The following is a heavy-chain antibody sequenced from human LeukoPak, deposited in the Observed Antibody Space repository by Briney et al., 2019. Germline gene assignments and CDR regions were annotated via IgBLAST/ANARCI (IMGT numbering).Heavy chain of an antibody. Sequence: RSLRLSCTASGFTFGDYAMSWFRQAPGKGLEWVGFIRSKAYGGTTEYAASVKGRFTISRDDSKSIAYLQMNSLKTEDTALYYCATSPLNRSSGNDYWGQGTLVTVSS. CDR2: IRSKAYGGTT. J-gene: IGHJ4*02. D-gene: IGHD6-6*01. V-gene: IGHV3-49*03. CDR3: ATSPLNRSSGNDY. CDR1: GFTFGDYA.